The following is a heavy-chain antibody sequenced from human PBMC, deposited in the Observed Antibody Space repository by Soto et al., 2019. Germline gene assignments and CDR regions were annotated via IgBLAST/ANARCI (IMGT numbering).Heavy chain of an antibody. Sequence: QVQLQESGTGLVKPSQTLSLTCTVSGGSTSSDNYWSWIRQPPRKGLEWIGHIYYSGNTDYNPSLKSRLAISIDTPRNKFSPKLSSVTAADTAVYFCAREGGESSDGLYFFDSWGQGSLVTVSS. V-gene: IGHV4-30-4*01. CDR1: GGSTSSDNY. J-gene: IGHJ4*02. D-gene: IGHD3-16*01. CDR2: IYYSGNT. CDR3: AREGGESSDGLYFFDS.